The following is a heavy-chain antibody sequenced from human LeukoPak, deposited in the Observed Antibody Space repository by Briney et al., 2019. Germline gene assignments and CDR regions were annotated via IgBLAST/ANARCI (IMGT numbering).Heavy chain of an antibody. Sequence: QSGGSLRLSCAASGFSFSKYAMHWVRQAPGKGLEWVSFIRYDGNIKNYADSVKGRFTISRDNSKDTLYLQMNSLRAEDTAVYYCTKGDDYGANTRLPKFSWFDPWGQGALVTVSS. D-gene: IGHD4-23*01. V-gene: IGHV3-30*02. J-gene: IGHJ5*02. CDR1: GFSFSKYA. CDR2: IRYDGNIK. CDR3: TKGDDYGANTRLPKFSWFDP.